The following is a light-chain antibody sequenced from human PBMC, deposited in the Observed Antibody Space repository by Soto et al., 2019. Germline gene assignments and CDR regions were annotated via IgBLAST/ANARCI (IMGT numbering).Light chain of an antibody. CDR2: NIE. Sequence: QAVVTQEASLSVSPGGTVTLTWCLNSGSVSTSHYPSWYQQTPGQPPRTLILNIESRPSGVPERFSGTIIGRRAALTITGAQSEDESDYYCMLSVGTGVWVFGGGTKLTVL. CDR3: MLSVGTGVWV. J-gene: IGLJ3*02. CDR1: SGSVSTSHY. V-gene: IGLV8-61*01.